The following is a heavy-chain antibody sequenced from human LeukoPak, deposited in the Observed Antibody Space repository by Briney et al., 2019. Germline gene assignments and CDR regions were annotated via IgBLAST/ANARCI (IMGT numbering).Heavy chain of an antibody. D-gene: IGHD3-22*01. V-gene: IGHV3-30*03. Sequence: GGSLRLSCAATGFTLSGHSMNWVRQAPGKGLEWVAVISYDGSNKYYADSVKGRFTFSRDNSKNTLYLQMNSLRAEDTAVYYCARGEGYYDSGGYYYYFDYWGQGTLVTVSS. CDR2: ISYDGSNK. CDR1: GFTLSGHS. J-gene: IGHJ4*02. CDR3: ARGEGYYDSGGYYYYFDY.